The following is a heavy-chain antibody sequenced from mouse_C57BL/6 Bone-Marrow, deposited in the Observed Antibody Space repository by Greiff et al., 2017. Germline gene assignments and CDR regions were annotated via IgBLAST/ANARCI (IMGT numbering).Heavy chain of an antibody. CDR1: GYTFTSYW. CDR2: INPSNGGT. V-gene: IGHV1-53*01. D-gene: IGHD1-1*01. Sequence: VQLQQSGTELVKPGASVKLSCKASGYTFTSYWMHWVKQRPGQGLEWIGNINPSNGGTNYNEKFKSKATLTVDKSSSTAYMQLSSLTSEDSAVYYCATSYYDGSNYWYFDVWGTGTTVTVSS. CDR3: ATSYYDGSNYWYFDV. J-gene: IGHJ1*03.